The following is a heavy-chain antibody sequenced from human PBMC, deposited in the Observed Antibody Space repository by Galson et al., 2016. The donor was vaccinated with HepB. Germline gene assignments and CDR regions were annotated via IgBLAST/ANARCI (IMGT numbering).Heavy chain of an antibody. CDR3: ARRRMVGRTRFSYGMDV. CDR1: GYSFASYW. Sequence: QSGAEVKKPGEPLKISCKGSGYSFASYWIAWVRQKPGKGLEWMGVIYPDDSDTIYSPSFQGQVTISVDKSTYTASLQWSSLQASDTAIYYCARRRMVGRTRFSYGMDVWGQGTMVTVSS. D-gene: IGHD6-19*01. J-gene: IGHJ6*02. V-gene: IGHV5-51*01. CDR2: IYPDDSDT.